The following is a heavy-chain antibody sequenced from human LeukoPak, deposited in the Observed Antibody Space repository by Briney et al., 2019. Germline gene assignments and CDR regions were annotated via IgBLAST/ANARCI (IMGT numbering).Heavy chain of an antibody. J-gene: IGHJ6*03. D-gene: IGHD6-13*01. CDR2: IYPDDSNT. CDR1: GHSIISYW. V-gene: IGHV5-51*01. Sequence: GESLKISCKHSGHSIISYWIGWVRQLPGQGLEWMGIIYPDDSNTIYGPSFQGQVTISADKSINTAYLEWSSLKASDTAIYYCARQGAAGKYYYYYMDVWGKGTTVTVSS. CDR3: ARQGAAGKYYYYYMDV.